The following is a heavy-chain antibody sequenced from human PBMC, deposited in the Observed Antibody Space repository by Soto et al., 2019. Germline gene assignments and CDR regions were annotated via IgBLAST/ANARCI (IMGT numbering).Heavy chain of an antibody. V-gene: IGHV3-23*01. D-gene: IGHD3-16*02. J-gene: IGHJ4*02. Sequence: PGGSLRLSCAASGFTFSSYAMSWVRQAPGKGLEWVSAISGSGGSTYYADSVKGRFTISRDNSKNTLYLQMNSLRAEDTAVYYCAKGSHYDYIWGSYRPYYFDYWGQGTLVTVSS. CDR1: GFTFSSYA. CDR3: AKGSHYDYIWGSYRPYYFDY. CDR2: ISGSGGST.